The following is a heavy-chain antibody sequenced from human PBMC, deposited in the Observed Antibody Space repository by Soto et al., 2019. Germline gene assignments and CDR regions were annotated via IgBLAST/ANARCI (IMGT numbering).Heavy chain of an antibody. J-gene: IGHJ3*02. D-gene: IGHD3-22*01. CDR2: ISWDGGST. Sequence: GGSLRLSCAASGFTFDDYAMHWVRQAPGKGLEWVSLISWDGGSTYYADSVKGRSTISRDNSKNSLYLQMNSLRAEDTALYYCAKDIRDYYDSSGSFDAFDIWGQGTMVTVSS. V-gene: IGHV3-43D*04. CDR1: GFTFDDYA. CDR3: AKDIRDYYDSSGSFDAFDI.